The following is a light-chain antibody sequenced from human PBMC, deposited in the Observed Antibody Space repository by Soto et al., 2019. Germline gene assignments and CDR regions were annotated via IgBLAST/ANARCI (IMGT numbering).Light chain of an antibody. J-gene: IGKJ2*01. CDR3: QQRSNWYT. Sequence: EIVMTQSPATLSVSRGERATLSCRANQAISSNLAWYQQKPGQAPRLLIYGASTRATGVPDRFSGSGSGTEFTLTISSLQSEDFAVYYCQQRSNWYTFGQGTKLEIK. CDR2: GAS. V-gene: IGKV3-15*01. CDR1: QAISSN.